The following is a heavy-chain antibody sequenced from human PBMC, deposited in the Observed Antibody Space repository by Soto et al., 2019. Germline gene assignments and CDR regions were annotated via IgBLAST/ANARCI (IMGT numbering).Heavy chain of an antibody. CDR1: GGSISVYY. V-gene: IGHV4-59*01. J-gene: IGHJ4*02. CDR3: ARGVGSSPPRY. D-gene: IGHD3-9*01. CDR2: IYDSGSP. Sequence: SETLSLTCTISGGSISVYYWSWIRQSPGRRLEWIGYIYDSGSPYYNPSPKTRVTIAADSSKNQISLKLTSATAADTAVYYCARGVGSSPPRYWGRGTLVTVSS.